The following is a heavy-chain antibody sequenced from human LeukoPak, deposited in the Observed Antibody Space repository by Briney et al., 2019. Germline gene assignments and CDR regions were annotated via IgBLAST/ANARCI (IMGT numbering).Heavy chain of an antibody. Sequence: SLRLSCAASGFTFDDYAMHWVRQAPGKGLEWVSGISWSSGSIGYADSVKGRFTISRDNAKNSLYLLMNSLRAEDTALYYCAKDQTSGSYPIFDYWGQGTLVTVSS. J-gene: IGHJ4*02. D-gene: IGHD1-26*01. CDR2: ISWSSGSI. V-gene: IGHV3-9*01. CDR1: GFTFDDYA. CDR3: AKDQTSGSYPIFDY.